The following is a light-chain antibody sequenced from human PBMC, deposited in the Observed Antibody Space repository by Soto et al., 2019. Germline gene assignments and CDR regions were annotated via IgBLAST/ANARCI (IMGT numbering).Light chain of an antibody. CDR3: CSYAGSRWM. CDR1: SDDIGSFNL. Sequence: QAVVTQPASVSGSPGQSITFSCTGSSDDIGSFNLVSWYQQYPGKAPKLILYEVYKRPLGVSDRFSGSKSGSTASLTISGLQAEDEADYHCCSYAGSRWMFGGGTKVTVL. V-gene: IGLV2-23*02. CDR2: EVY. J-gene: IGLJ3*02.